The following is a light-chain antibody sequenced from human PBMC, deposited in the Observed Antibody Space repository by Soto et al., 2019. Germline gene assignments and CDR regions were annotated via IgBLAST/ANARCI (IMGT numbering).Light chain of an antibody. V-gene: IGKV3-20*01. Sequence: EIVVTQSPGALSLSPGDRATLSCRTSQSVSSSYLAWYQQKPGQAPRLLIYSASSRATGIPARFSGSGSGTDFTLTISRLEPEDFAVYYCQQFDSSSYTFGQGTKLEIK. CDR1: QSVSSSY. CDR2: SAS. J-gene: IGKJ2*01. CDR3: QQFDSSSYT.